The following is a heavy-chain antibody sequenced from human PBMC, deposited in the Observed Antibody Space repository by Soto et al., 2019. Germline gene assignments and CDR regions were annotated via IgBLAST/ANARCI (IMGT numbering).Heavy chain of an antibody. CDR3: ARFPRGIDTGYYYYGMDV. CDR2: IYYSGST. V-gene: IGHV4-30-4*01. J-gene: IGHJ6*02. Sequence: QVQLQESGPGLVKPSQTLSLTCTVSGGSISSGDYYWSWIRQPPGKGLEWIGYIYYSGSTYYNPSLKSRVTISVDTSKNQFSLKLSSVTAADTAVYYCARFPRGIDTGYYYYGMDVWGQGTTVTVSS. D-gene: IGHD3-16*01. CDR1: GGSISSGDYY.